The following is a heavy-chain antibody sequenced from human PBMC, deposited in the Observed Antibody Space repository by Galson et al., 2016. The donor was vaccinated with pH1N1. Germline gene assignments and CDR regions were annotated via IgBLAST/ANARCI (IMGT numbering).Heavy chain of an antibody. Sequence: SLRLSCAASGFTFSSYWMSWVRQVPGKGLEWVANIRQDGGERYYADSVKGRFTISRDNAKNSLYLQMNSLRAEDTALYYCAKDKGPGYYGPFDPWGQGTLVTVSS. V-gene: IGHV3-7*03. CDR1: GFTFSSYW. D-gene: IGHD3-10*01. CDR3: AKDKGPGYYGPFDP. CDR2: IRQDGGER. J-gene: IGHJ5*02.